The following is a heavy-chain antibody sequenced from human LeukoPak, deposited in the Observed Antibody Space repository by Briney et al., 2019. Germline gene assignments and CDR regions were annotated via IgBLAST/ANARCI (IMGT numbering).Heavy chain of an antibody. CDR3: AREDIAVAPQEVEGIWYFDL. Sequence: PSETLSLTCAVYGGSFSGYYWSWIRQPPGKGLEWIGEINHSGSTNYNPSLKSRVTISVDTSKNQFSLKLSSVTAADTAVYYCAREDIAVAPQEVEGIWYFDLWGRGTLVTVSS. CDR2: INHSGST. D-gene: IGHD6-19*01. V-gene: IGHV4-34*01. J-gene: IGHJ2*01. CDR1: GGSFSGYY.